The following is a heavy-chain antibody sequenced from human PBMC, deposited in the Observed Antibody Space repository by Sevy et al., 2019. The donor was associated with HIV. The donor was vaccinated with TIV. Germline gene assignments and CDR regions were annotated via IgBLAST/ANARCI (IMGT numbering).Heavy chain of an antibody. Sequence: GGSLRLSCAASGFTFSNYAMNWVRQAPGKGLEWVSTIFDSFYGSGDITYYADSVKGRFTISRDNSKNTVFLQMNSLRAEDTAIYYCAGGRYDSSGSVVAFDIWDQGTMVTVS. D-gene: IGHD3-22*01. V-gene: IGHV3-23*01. CDR3: AGGRYDSSGSVVAFDI. J-gene: IGHJ3*02. CDR2: IFDSFYGSGDIT. CDR1: GFTFSNYA.